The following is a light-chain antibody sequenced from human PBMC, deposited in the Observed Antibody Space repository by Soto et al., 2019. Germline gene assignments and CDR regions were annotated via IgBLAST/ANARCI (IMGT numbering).Light chain of an antibody. CDR2: DAS. Sequence: GDRVTITCRASQGISSALAWYQQKPGKAPKLLIYDASSLESGVPSRFSGCGSGTDFTLTISSLQPEDFATYYCQQFNSYPTFGQGTRLEIK. V-gene: IGKV1-13*02. CDR1: QGISSA. J-gene: IGKJ5*01. CDR3: QQFNSYPT.